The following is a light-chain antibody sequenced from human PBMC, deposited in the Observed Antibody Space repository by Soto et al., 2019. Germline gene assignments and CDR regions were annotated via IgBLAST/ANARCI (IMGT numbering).Light chain of an antibody. J-gene: IGKJ5*01. CDR2: AAS. Sequence: DIQMTQSPSSLSASVGDRVTITCRASQSISRNLNWYQHKPGKAPKLLIYAASSLQNGVPSRFSGGGSGTEFPLSISSLQPEDFGTYYCQQSYTPASITFGQGTRLEIK. V-gene: IGKV1-39*01. CDR1: QSISRN. CDR3: QQSYTPASIT.